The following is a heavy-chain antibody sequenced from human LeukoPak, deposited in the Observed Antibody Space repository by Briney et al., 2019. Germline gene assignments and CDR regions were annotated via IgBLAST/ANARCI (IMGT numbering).Heavy chain of an antibody. J-gene: IGHJ4*02. Sequence: SETLSLTCTVSGGSISTYYWSWIRQPPGKGLEWIGYIYHSGSTNYNPSLKSRVIISVDTSKNQFSLKLSSVTAADTAVYYCARDRGPGEGYFDYWGQGTLVTVSS. CDR1: GGSISTYY. CDR2: IYHSGST. CDR3: ARDRGPGEGYFDY. V-gene: IGHV4-59*01.